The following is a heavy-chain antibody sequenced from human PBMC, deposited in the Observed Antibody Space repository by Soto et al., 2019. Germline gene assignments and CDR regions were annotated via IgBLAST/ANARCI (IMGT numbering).Heavy chain of an antibody. J-gene: IGHJ4*02. CDR3: ARTIGSPNYFDY. D-gene: IGHD2-2*01. CDR2: ISAYNGNT. CDR1: GYTFSSHG. Sequence: QVQLVQSGAEVKKPGASVKVSCKASGYTFSSHGISWVRQAPGQGLEWMGWISAYNGNTNYAQKHQGRVTMTTDTSTGTAYMELRSLRSDDTALYYCARTIGSPNYFDYWGQGTLVTVSS. V-gene: IGHV1-18*04.